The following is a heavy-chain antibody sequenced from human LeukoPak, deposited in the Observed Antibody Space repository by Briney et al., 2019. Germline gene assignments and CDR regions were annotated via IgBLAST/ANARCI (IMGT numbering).Heavy chain of an antibody. CDR3: ARGGTEIYYRYYGMDV. Sequence: GGSLRLSCAASGFTVSSNYMSWVRQAPGKGLEWVSVIYSGGSTYYAGSVKSRVTISRDNSKNTLFLQMNSLRVEDTAVYYCARGGTEIYYRYYGMDVWGQGTTVTVSS. V-gene: IGHV3-53*05. J-gene: IGHJ6*02. CDR2: IYSGGST. D-gene: IGHD3-22*01. CDR1: GFTVSSNY.